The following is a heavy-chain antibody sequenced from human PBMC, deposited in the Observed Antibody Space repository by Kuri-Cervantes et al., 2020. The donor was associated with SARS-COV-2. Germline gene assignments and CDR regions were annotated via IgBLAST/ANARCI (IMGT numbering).Heavy chain of an antibody. CDR2: IYYSGST. Sequence: SETLSLTCTVSGGSISSSSYYWGWIRQPPGKGLEWIGSIYYSGSTYYNPSLKSRVTISVDTSKNQFSLKLSSVTAADTAVYYCARDSYGDIYYYYGMDVWGQGTTVTVSS. CDR3: ARDSYGDIYYYYGMDV. V-gene: IGHV4-39*02. D-gene: IGHD4-17*01. CDR1: GGSISSSSYY. J-gene: IGHJ6*02.